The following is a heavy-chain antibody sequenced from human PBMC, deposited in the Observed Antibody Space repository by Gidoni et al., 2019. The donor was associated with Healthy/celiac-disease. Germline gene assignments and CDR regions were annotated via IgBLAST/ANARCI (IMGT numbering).Heavy chain of an antibody. CDR2: IYYSGST. J-gene: IGHJ5*02. V-gene: IGHV4-39*01. D-gene: IGHD6-13*01. Sequence: GYGLEWIGSIYYSGSTYYNPSLKSRVTISVDTSKNQFSLKLSSVTAADTAVYYCARHRYDIAAAGKDRFDPWGQGTLVTVSS. CDR3: ARHRYDIAAAGKDRFDP.